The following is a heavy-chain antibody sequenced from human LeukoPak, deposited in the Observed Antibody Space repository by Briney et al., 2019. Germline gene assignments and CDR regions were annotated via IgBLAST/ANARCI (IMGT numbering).Heavy chain of an antibody. Sequence: SETLSLTCTVSGGSISSYYWSWIRQHPGKGLEWIGYIYYSGSTYYNPSLKSRVTISVDTSKNQFSLKLSSVTAADTAVYYCARAPAMVRGVPYFDYWGQGTLVTVSS. CDR2: IYYSGST. CDR1: GGSISSYY. V-gene: IGHV4-59*06. J-gene: IGHJ4*02. D-gene: IGHD3-10*01. CDR3: ARAPAMVRGVPYFDY.